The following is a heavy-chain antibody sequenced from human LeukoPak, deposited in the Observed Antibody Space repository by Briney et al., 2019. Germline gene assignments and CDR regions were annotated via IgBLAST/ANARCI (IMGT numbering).Heavy chain of an antibody. D-gene: IGHD2-2*01. CDR1: GFTFSSYG. Sequence: GGSLRLSCAASGFTFSSYGMLWVRQAPGKGREGVAVIWYDGSNKYYADSVKGRFTISRDNSKNTLYLQMNSLRAEDTAVYYCARDRDRGYCSSTSWYDLDVWGQGTTVTVSS. V-gene: IGHV3-33*01. CDR2: IWYDGSNK. J-gene: IGHJ6*02. CDR3: ARDRDRGYCSSTSWYDLDV.